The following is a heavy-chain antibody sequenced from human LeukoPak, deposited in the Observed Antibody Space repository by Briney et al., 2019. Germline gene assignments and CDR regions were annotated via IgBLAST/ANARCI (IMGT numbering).Heavy chain of an antibody. CDR3: ARARNDNWNYVSNGMDV. CDR2: IIPIFGTA. J-gene: IGHJ6*02. CDR1: GGTFSSYA. Sequence: GSSVKVSCKASGGTFSSYAISWVRQAPGQGLEWMGGIIPIFGTANYAQKFQGRDTITADESTSTAYMELSSLRSEDTAVYYCARARNDNWNYVSNGMDVWGQETTVTVSS. V-gene: IGHV1-69*01. D-gene: IGHD1-7*01.